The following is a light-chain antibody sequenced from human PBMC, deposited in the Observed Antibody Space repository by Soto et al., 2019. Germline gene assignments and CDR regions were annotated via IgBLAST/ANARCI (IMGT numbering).Light chain of an antibody. J-gene: IGKJ2*01. CDR1: QSVSSTY. CDR2: GAS. CDR3: QQYGNSRYT. Sequence: EIVLTQSPGTLSLSPGEGATLSCRASQSVSSTYLAWYQQKPGQAPRLLIYGASFRATGIPDRFSGSGSGTDFTLTISRLEPEDFAVYYCQQYGNSRYTFGQGTKV. V-gene: IGKV3-20*01.